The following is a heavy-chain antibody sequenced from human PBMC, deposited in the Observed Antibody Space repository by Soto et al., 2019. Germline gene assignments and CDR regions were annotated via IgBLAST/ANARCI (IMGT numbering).Heavy chain of an antibody. J-gene: IGHJ6*02. CDR3: ARGVTIFGVVIMRRFYCMDV. V-gene: IGHV4-34*01. Sequence: SETLSLPCAVYGGSFSGYYWSWIRQPPGKGLEWIGEINHSGSTNYNPSLKSRVTISVDTSKNQFSLKLSSVTAADTAVYYCARGVTIFGVVIMRRFYCMDVWGQGTTVAVFS. CDR1: GGSFSGYY. D-gene: IGHD3-3*01. CDR2: INHSGST.